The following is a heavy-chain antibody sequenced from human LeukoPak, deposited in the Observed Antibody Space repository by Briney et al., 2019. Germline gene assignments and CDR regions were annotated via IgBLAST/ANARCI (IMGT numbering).Heavy chain of an antibody. D-gene: IGHD6-13*01. J-gene: IGHJ6*02. CDR3: ARLGIAAAGLYYYYGMDV. CDR2: IYPGDSDT. Sequence: GESLKISCKGSGYSFTSYWIGWVRQMPGKGLGWMGIIYPGDSDTRYSPSFQGQVTISADKSISTAYLQWSSLKASDTAMYYCARLGIAAAGLYYYYGMDVWGQGTTVTVSS. V-gene: IGHV5-51*01. CDR1: GYSFTSYW.